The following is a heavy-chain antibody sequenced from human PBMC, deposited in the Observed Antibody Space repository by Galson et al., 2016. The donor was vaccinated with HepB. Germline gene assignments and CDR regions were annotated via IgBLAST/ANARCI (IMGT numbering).Heavy chain of an antibody. CDR3: ARNYGDYVNGFFDL. CDR2: MSYDGSRE. CDR1: GFTFSGYG. D-gene: IGHD4-17*01. J-gene: IGHJ3*01. Sequence: SLRLSCAASGFTFSGYGMHWVRQGPGMGLEWVAVMSYDGSREYYAESVKGRFSISRDNSKNMLHLQMNSLRAEDTAMYFCARNYGDYVNGFFDLRGQGTMVTVSS. V-gene: IGHV3-30*03.